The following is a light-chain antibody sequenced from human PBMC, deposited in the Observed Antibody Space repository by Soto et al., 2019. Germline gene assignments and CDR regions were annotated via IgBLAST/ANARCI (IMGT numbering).Light chain of an antibody. CDR1: SGSIASND. Sequence: NFMLTQPHSVSESPGKTVTISCTRSSGSIASNDVQWYQQRPGSAPTTVIYENNQRPSGVPDRFSGSTDGSSNSASLTISGLQTEDEADDYCQSYDSSTVVFGGGTKLTVL. J-gene: IGLJ2*01. CDR3: QSYDSSTVV. CDR2: ENN. V-gene: IGLV6-57*04.